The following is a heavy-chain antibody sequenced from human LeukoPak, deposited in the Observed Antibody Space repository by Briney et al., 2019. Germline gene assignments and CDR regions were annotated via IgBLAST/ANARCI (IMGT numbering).Heavy chain of an antibody. CDR1: GDSLSSSNW. J-gene: IGHJ4*02. CDR3: ARLYNIFAY. D-gene: IGHD1-14*01. Sequence: SGTLSLTCAVSGDSLSSSNWWSWVRPPPGKGLEWIGKIYHGGSTDYNPSLKSRVTIPLDKSKNQFSLKLISVTAADTAVYYCARLYNIFAYWGQGSLVTVSS. V-gene: IGHV4-4*02. CDR2: IYHGGST.